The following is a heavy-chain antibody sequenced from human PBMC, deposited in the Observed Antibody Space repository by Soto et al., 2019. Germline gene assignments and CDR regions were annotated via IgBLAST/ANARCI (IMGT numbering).Heavy chain of an antibody. D-gene: IGHD2-21*02. V-gene: IGHV1-18*04. J-gene: IGHJ3*02. CDR1: GYAFTSYG. Sequence: QVQLVQSGAEVKKPGASVKVSCKASGYAFTSYGISWVRQAPGQGLEWMGWISVYNSNRHYAQKLQGRVTMTTDTSTSTAYRELMILRSDDTAVYYCARAPKGKGTVVTRYAFDIWGQGTMVTVSS. CDR3: ARAPKGKGTVVTRYAFDI. CDR2: ISVYNSNR.